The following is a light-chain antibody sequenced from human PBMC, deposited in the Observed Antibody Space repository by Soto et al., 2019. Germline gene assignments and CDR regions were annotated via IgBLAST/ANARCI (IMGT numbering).Light chain of an antibody. CDR3: QQRSDWPPLT. CDR2: DAS. Sequence: EIVLTQSPATLSLSPGERATLSCRASQSVSKYLAWYQQKPGQAPRLLIYDASNRAIGIPARFSGSGSGTDFTLTISSLEPEDLAVYYCQQRSDWPPLTFGGGTKVEIK. V-gene: IGKV3-11*01. J-gene: IGKJ4*01. CDR1: QSVSKY.